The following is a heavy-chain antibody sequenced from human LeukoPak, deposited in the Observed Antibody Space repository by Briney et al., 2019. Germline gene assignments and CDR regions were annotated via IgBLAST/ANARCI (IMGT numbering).Heavy chain of an antibody. CDR3: ATGPPYCSSTSCTHYFDY. D-gene: IGHD2-2*01. CDR1: GYTLTELS. J-gene: IGHJ4*02. CDR2: FDPEDGET. Sequence: GAPVKVSCKVSGYTLTELSMHWVRQAPGRGLEWMGGFDPEDGETIYAQKFQGRVTMTEDTSTDTAYMELSSLRSEDTAVYYCATGPPYCSSTSCTHYFDYWGQGTLVTVSS. V-gene: IGHV1-24*01.